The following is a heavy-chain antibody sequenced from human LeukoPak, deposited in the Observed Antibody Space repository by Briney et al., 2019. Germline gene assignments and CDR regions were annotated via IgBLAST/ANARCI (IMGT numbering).Heavy chain of an antibody. CDR3: ARGQYGSGIVY. CDR2: ISSSGRT. Sequence: SATPSPTCTLSGASISSGDYYWSWIRQPPGKSLEWIGYISSSGRTYYRPSLKSRITVSMYTSKNQFSLKVSSVTAADTAVFYCARGQYGSGIVYWGQGTLVTVSS. D-gene: IGHD3-10*01. V-gene: IGHV4-30-4*01. CDR1: GASISSGDYY. J-gene: IGHJ4*02.